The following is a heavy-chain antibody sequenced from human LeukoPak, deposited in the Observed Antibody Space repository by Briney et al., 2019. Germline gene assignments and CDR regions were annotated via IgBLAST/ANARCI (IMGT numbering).Heavy chain of an antibody. J-gene: IGHJ3*01. V-gene: IGHV3-21*01. D-gene: IGHD2-2*01. CDR3: VRDLIGTSLDAFDL. CDR2: ISTTSTYI. Sequence: PGGSLRLSCTASGFTFSSYYINWVRQAPGKGLEWVSSISTTSTYIYYADSVKGRFTISRDNAKRSLYLQMDGLRAEDTAVYYCVRDLIGTSLDAFDLWGQGTMVTVSS. CDR1: GFTFSSYY.